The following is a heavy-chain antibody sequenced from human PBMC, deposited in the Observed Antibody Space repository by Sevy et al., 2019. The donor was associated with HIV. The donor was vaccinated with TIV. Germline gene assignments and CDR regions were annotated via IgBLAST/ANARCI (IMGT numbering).Heavy chain of an antibody. Sequence: SENLSLTCTVSGGSISSYYWSWIRQPAGKGLEWIGRSYTSGSTNYNPSLKSRVTMSVDTSKNQFSLKLSSVTAADTAVYYCARDQYCSSTSCPSDYWGQGTLVTVSS. CDR3: ARDQYCSSTSCPSDY. CDR2: SYTSGST. CDR1: GGSISSYY. V-gene: IGHV4-4*07. D-gene: IGHD2-2*01. J-gene: IGHJ4*02.